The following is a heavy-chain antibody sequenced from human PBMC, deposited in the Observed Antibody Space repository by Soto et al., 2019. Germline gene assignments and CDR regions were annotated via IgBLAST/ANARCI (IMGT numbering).Heavy chain of an antibody. CDR2: INHSGST. CDR1: GGSFSGYY. V-gene: IGHV4-34*01. Sequence: SETLSLTCAVYGGSFSGYYWSWIRQPPGKGLEWIGEINHSGSTNYNPSLKSRVTISVDTSKNQFSLKLSSVTAADTAVYYCARGALLYYYYSLMYVWGQGTTVPVSS. J-gene: IGHJ6*02. D-gene: IGHD2-15*01. CDR3: ARGALLYYYYSLMYV.